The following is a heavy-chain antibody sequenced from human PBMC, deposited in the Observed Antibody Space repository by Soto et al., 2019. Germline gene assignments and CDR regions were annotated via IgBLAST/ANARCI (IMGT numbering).Heavy chain of an antibody. D-gene: IGHD3-22*01. CDR2: IYHSGST. V-gene: IGHV4-30-2*01. Sequence: QLQLQESGSGLVKPSQTLSLTCAVSGGSISSGGYSWSWIRQPPGKGLEWIGYIYHSGSTYYNPSLKSRVTISVDRSKNQFSLKLSSVTAADTAAYYCASSYYDSSGSALRDWGQGTLVTVSS. CDR1: GGSISSGGYS. CDR3: ASSYYDSSGSALRD. J-gene: IGHJ1*01.